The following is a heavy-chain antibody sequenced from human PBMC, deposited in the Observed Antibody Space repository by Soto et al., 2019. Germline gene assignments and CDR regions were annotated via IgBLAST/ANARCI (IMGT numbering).Heavy chain of an antibody. Sequence: SETLSLTCTVSGDSISSHYWSWIRQPPGKGLEWIGYFSYSGSTNYNPSLKSRVTISGDTSKNLFSLKLNSVTAADTAVYYCAREKYSGSYYFFDYWGQGTLVTVSS. J-gene: IGHJ4*02. D-gene: IGHD1-26*01. CDR3: AREKYSGSYYFFDY. CDR2: FSYSGST. V-gene: IGHV4-59*11. CDR1: GDSISSHY.